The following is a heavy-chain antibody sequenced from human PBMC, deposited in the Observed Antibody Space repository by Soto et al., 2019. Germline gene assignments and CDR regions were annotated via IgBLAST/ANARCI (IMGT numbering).Heavy chain of an antibody. D-gene: IGHD2-15*01. J-gene: IGHJ5*02. CDR1: GGSVSSGNYY. V-gene: IGHV4-61*01. CDR3: ASAVYCRGGSCSFDP. CDR2: IYYTGSS. Sequence: QVQLQESGPGLVKPSETLSLTCTVSGGSVSSGNYYWSWIRQPPGKGLEWIGFIYYTGSSSYNPSLTSRVTTPXAXSXXRFSLQLTSVTAADTAVYYCASAVYCRGGSCSFDPWGQGTLVTVSS.